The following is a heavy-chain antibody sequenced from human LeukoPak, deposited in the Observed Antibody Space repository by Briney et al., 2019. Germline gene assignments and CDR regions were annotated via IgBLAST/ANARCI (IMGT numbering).Heavy chain of an antibody. CDR1: GFTFSDYY. J-gene: IGHJ4*02. Sequence: GGSLRLSCAASGFTFSDYYMSWIRQAPGKGLEWVSYISSSGSTIYYADSVKGRFTISRDNAKNSLYLQMNSLRAEDPAVYYCARDIRYCSSTSCYTGYFDYWGQGTLVTVSS. CDR3: ARDIRYCSSTSCYTGYFDY. V-gene: IGHV3-11*01. CDR2: ISSSGSTI. D-gene: IGHD2-2*02.